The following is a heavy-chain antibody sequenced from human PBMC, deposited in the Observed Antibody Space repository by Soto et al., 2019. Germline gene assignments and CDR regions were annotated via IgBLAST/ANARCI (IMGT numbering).Heavy chain of an antibody. CDR1: GGSISSGGYY. CDR3: ARGYGSGSPLDY. Sequence: QVQLQESGPGLVKPSQTLSLTCTVSGGSISSGGYYWSWIRQHPGKGLEWIGYIYYSGSTYYNPSLKCRVTISVDTSKTQFSLKLSSVTAADTAVYYCARGYGSGSPLDYWGQGTLVTVSS. D-gene: IGHD3-10*01. V-gene: IGHV4-31*03. CDR2: IYYSGST. J-gene: IGHJ4*02.